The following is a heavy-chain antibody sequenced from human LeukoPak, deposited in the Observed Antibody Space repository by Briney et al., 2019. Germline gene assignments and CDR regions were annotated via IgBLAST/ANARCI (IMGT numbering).Heavy chain of an antibody. J-gene: IGHJ3*02. CDR1: GYTFTSYG. CDR3: VRDTLGRAAPRAFDI. Sequence: ASVKVSCKASGYTFTSYGISWVRQAPGQGLEWMGWISAYNGNTNYAQKPQGRVTMTTGTSTSTAYMELRSLRSDDTAVYYCVRDTLGRAAPRAFDIWGQGTMVTVSS. CDR2: ISAYNGNT. V-gene: IGHV1-18*01. D-gene: IGHD6-6*01.